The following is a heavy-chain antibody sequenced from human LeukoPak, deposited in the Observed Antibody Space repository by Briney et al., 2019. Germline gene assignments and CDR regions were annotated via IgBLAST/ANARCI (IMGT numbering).Heavy chain of an antibody. J-gene: IGHJ3*02. Sequence: GGSLRLSCAASEFTFTTYVMSWVRQAPGKGLEWVSSISGSGGRTYYADSVKGRFTISRGSSKNTLYLQMNSLRTEDTAVYYCAKGVSIAVAALDAFDMWGQGTMVIVSS. D-gene: IGHD6-19*01. CDR1: EFTFTTYV. V-gene: IGHV3-23*01. CDR3: AKGVSIAVAALDAFDM. CDR2: ISGSGGRT.